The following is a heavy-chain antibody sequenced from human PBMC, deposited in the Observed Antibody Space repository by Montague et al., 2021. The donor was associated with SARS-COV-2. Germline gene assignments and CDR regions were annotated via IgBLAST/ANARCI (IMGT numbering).Heavy chain of an antibody. CDR2: INDSGST. Sequence: SETLSLTCAVYGGSFRGYYWYWIRQPPGRGLEWIGEINDSGSTDCNPSLKSRVIMSVDTSKNQFSLRLTSLTAADTAMYYCARSLFYYDPRGYPSGGRWFDPWGQGTLVIVSS. J-gene: IGHJ5*02. CDR1: GGSFRGYY. V-gene: IGHV4-34*01. CDR3: ARSLFYYDPRGYPSGGRWFDP. D-gene: IGHD3-22*01.